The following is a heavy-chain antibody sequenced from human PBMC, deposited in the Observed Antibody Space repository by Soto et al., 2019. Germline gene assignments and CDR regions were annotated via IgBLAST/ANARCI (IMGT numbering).Heavy chain of an antibody. J-gene: IGHJ4*02. D-gene: IGHD3-10*01. CDR2: ISGNGANT. CDR1: GFTFSNYA. V-gene: IGHV3-23*01. Sequence: EVQLLESGGGLVQPGGSLRLSCAASGFTFSNYAMSWVRQAPGKGLEWVSGISGNGANTFYADSVKGRLTISRDNSKNTLYIQLNSLRADDTAVYDCANTWRGLGTYYQVDYWGQGTLVTVSS. CDR3: ANTWRGLGTYYQVDY.